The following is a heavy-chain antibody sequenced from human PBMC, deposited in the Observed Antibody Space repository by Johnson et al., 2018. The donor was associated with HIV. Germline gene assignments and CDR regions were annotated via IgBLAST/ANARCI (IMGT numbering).Heavy chain of an antibody. CDR3: ARESGSSGAFDI. D-gene: IGHD1-26*01. V-gene: IGHV3-30-3*01. J-gene: IGHJ3*02. Sequence: QVQLVESGGGVVQPGGSLRLSCGASGFTVSSNYMTWVRQAPGKGLEWVAVISYDGSNKYSADSVKGRFTISRDNSKNTLYLQMNSLRAEDTAVYYCARESGSSGAFDIWGQGTMVTVSS. CDR2: ISYDGSNK. CDR1: GFTVSSNY.